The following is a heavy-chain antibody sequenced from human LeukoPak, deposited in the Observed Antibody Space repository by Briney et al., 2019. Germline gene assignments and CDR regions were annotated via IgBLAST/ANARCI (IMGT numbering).Heavy chain of an antibody. CDR2: IYHSGST. J-gene: IGHJ3*02. CDR3: ARGGGGRPDAFDI. D-gene: IGHD1-26*01. Sequence: PSETLSLTCTVSGGSISSYYWSWIRQPPGKGLEWIGYIYHSGSTNYNPSLKSRVTISVDTSKNQFSLKLSSVTAADTAVYYCARGGGGRPDAFDIWGQGTMVTVSS. CDR1: GGSISSYY. V-gene: IGHV4-59*12.